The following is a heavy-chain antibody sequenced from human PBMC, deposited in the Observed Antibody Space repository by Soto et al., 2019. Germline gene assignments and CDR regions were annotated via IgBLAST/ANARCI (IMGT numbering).Heavy chain of an antibody. J-gene: IGHJ4*02. V-gene: IGHV3-30*18. CDR1: GFTFSSYG. CDR2: ISYDGSDK. CDR3: AKDSLRDIWFGEFRADY. D-gene: IGHD3-10*01. Sequence: QVQLVESGGGVVQPGRSLRLSCAASGFTFSSYGMHWVRQAPGKGLEWVAVISYDGSDKYYADSVKGRFTISRDNSRNTLYLHMNYLRAEDTAVYYCAKDSLRDIWFGEFRADYWGQGTLVTVSS.